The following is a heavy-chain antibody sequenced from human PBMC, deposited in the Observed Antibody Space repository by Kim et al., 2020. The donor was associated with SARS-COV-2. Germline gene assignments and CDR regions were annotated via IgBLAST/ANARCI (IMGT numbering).Heavy chain of an antibody. CDR3: ARRRGIAAAGTFDY. CDR1: GGSISSSSYY. J-gene: IGHJ4*02. CDR2: IYYSGST. V-gene: IGHV4-39*01. Sequence: SETLSLTCTVSGGSISSSSYYWGWIRQPPGKGLEWIGSIYYSGSTYYNPSLKSRVTISVDTSKNQFSLKLSSVTAADTAVYYCARRRGIAAAGTFDYWGQGTLVTVSS. D-gene: IGHD6-13*01.